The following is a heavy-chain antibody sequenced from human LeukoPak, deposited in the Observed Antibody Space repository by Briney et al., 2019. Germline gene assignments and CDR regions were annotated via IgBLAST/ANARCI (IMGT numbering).Heavy chain of an antibody. Sequence: SETLSLTCAVYGGSFSGYYWSWIRQPPGKGLEWIGEINHSGSTNYSPSLKSRVTISVDTSKNQFSLKLSSVTAADTAVYYCARGSQLLYFDYWGQGTLVTVSS. V-gene: IGHV4-34*01. CDR2: INHSGST. J-gene: IGHJ4*02. CDR1: GGSFSGYY. CDR3: ARGSQLLYFDY. D-gene: IGHD2-2*01.